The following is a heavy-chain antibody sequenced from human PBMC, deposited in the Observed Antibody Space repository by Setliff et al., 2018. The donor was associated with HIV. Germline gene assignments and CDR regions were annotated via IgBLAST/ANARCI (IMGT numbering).Heavy chain of an antibody. J-gene: IGHJ4*02. D-gene: IGHD3-16*02. CDR1: GFTFNTYA. CDR3: ANYFRGSARYYFEY. Sequence: LRLSCAASGFTFNTYAMAWVRQAPGKGLEWVSVISIGGVNLYYADSVKGRFSVSRDDSKNTLYLQMTSLRAEDTAVYYCANYFRGSARYYFEYWGQGTPVTVSS. CDR2: ISIGGVNL. V-gene: IGHV3-23*03.